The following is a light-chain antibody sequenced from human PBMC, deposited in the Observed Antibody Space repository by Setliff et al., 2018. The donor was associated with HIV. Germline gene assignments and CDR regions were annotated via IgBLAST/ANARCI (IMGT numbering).Light chain of an antibody. CDR2: ANT. V-gene: IGLV1-40*01. CDR3: CSYTSRNTDV. J-gene: IGLJ1*01. CDR1: SSNIGAGYD. Sequence: QSALTQPPSVSGAPGQRVIISCTGSSSNIGAGYDVHWYQQLPGTAPKLLIYANTNRPSGVPDRFSGSKSDTSASLAITGLQAEDETDYYCCSYTSRNTDVFGTGTKVTVL.